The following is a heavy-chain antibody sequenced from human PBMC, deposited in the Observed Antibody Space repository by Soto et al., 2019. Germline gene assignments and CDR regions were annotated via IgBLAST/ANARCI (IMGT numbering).Heavy chain of an antibody. CDR2: IYHSGST. CDR3: AIPDAGDFHY. CDR1: GASISSTDW. Sequence: SETLSLTCAVSGASISSTDWWSCVRQPPGKGLEWVGEIYHSGSTYYNPSLRSRVAISVDTSQNLFSLTLTSVTAADTAVYYCAIPDAGDFHYWGQGALVTVS. V-gene: IGHV4-4*02. J-gene: IGHJ4*02. D-gene: IGHD2-8*01.